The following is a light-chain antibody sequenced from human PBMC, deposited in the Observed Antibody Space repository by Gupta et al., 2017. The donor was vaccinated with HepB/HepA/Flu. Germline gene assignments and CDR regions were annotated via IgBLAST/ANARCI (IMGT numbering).Light chain of an antibody. Sequence: QSALTQPRSVSGSPGQSVTISCTGTSSDIGAYNYVSWYQQRPGEAPKLIIYDVNKRPSGVPDRFSGAKSGNTASLTISGLQAEDEADYYCCSYAGGDSIYVFGTVTKLTVL. V-gene: IGLV2-11*01. CDR2: DVN. J-gene: IGLJ1*01. CDR1: SSDIGAYNY. CDR3: CSYAGGDSIYV.